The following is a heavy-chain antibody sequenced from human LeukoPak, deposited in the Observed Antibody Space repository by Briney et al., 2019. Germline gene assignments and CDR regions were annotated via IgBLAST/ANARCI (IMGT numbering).Heavy chain of an antibody. V-gene: IGHV3-9*01. CDR1: GFTFDDCA. J-gene: IGHJ4*02. CDR2: IGWNSGSV. CDR3: ARSAVGTSCCTAVDY. Sequence: GGSLRLSCAASGFTFDDCAMHWVRQAPGKGLEWVSIIGWNSGSVAYADSVKGRFTISRDNSKNTLYLQMNSLRAEDTAEYYCARSAVGTSCCTAVDYWGQGTLVTVSS. D-gene: IGHD1-26*01.